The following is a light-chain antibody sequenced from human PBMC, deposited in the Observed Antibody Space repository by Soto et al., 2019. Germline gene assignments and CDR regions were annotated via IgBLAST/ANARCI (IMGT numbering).Light chain of an antibody. CDR2: SDN. Sequence: QSVLTQPPSVSGAPGQRVTIPCTGSSSNIGSFYDVHWYQQLPGTVPKLLIYSDNNRPSGVPDRFSGSKSGTAASLAITGLQAEDEADYYCQSYDNSLNRVVFGGGTKVTVL. V-gene: IGLV1-40*01. CDR1: SSNIGSFYD. CDR3: QSYDNSLNRVV. J-gene: IGLJ2*01.